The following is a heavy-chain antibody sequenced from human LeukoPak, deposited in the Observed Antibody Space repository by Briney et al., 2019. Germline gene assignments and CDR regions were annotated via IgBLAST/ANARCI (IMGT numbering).Heavy chain of an antibody. CDR1: GFTFSRYW. CDR2: ISNDAFST. CDR3: ARSREPGRDGDY. Sequence: GGSLRLSCAASGFTFSRYWMHWVRQAPGKGLVWVSRISNDAFSTAYADSVKGRFTLSRDNAKNTLYLQMSSLRVEDTAVYYCARSREPGRDGDYWGQGTLVTVSS. D-gene: IGHD5-24*01. V-gene: IGHV3-74*01. J-gene: IGHJ4*02.